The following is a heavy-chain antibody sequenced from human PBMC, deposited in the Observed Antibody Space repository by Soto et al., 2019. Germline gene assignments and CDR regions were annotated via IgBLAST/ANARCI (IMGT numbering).Heavy chain of an antibody. J-gene: IGHJ4*02. CDR3: ARNWAGYSGYDYYFDY. V-gene: IGHV4-39*01. CDR1: GGSISSSSYY. Sequence: SETLSLTCTVSGGSISSSSYYWGWIRQPPGKGLEWIGSIYYSGSTYYNPSLKSRVTISVDTSKNQFSLKLRYVTAADTAVYYCARNWAGYSGYDYYFDYWGQGTLVT. D-gene: IGHD5-12*01. CDR2: IYYSGST.